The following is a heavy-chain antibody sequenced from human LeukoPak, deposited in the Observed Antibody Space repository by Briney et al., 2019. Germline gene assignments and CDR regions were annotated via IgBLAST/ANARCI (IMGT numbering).Heavy chain of an antibody. CDR3: ARGQAASFDY. J-gene: IGHJ4*02. V-gene: IGHV3-48*03. CDR1: GFTFSSYE. Sequence: GGSLRLSCAASGFTFSSYEMNWVRQAPGKGLEWVSYISSSGSTIYYADSVKGRFTISRDNAKNSLYLQMNSLGAEDTAVYYCARGQAASFDYWGQGTLVTVSS. D-gene: IGHD2-15*01. CDR2: ISSSGSTI.